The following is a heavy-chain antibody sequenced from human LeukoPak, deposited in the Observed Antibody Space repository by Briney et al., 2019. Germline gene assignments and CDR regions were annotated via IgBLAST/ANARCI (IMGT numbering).Heavy chain of an antibody. Sequence: SVKVSCKASGGTFSSYAISWVRQAPGQGREWMGRIIPILGIANYAQKFQGRVTITADKSTSTAYMELSSLRSEDTAVYYCAAARSLTNWFDPWGQGTLVTVSS. D-gene: IGHD6-25*01. J-gene: IGHJ5*02. V-gene: IGHV1-69*04. CDR3: AAARSLTNWFDP. CDR1: GGTFSSYA. CDR2: IIPILGIA.